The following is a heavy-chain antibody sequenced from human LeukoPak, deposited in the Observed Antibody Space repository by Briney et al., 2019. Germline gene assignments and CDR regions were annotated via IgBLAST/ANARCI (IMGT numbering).Heavy chain of an antibody. CDR3: ARVWFSGSYFGYYYHYMDV. Sequence: ASVKVSCKASGYTFTGYYMHWVRQAPGQGLEWMGWINPNTGGTNYAQKFQGRVTMTRDTSISTAYMELSRLRSDDTAVYYCARVWFSGSYFGYYYHYMDVWGKGTTVTVSS. V-gene: IGHV1-2*02. CDR1: GYTFTGYY. CDR2: INPNTGGT. J-gene: IGHJ6*03. D-gene: IGHD1-26*01.